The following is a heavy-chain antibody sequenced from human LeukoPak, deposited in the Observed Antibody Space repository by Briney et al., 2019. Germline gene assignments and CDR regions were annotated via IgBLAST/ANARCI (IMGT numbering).Heavy chain of an antibody. CDR2: INHSGST. CDR3: ARHATVTSFTFAH. J-gene: IGHJ4*02. D-gene: IGHD4-17*01. Sequence: SETLSLTCAVSGGSLSGYYWSWIRQPPGKGLEWIGEINHSGSTNYNSSLKSRVTISVDTSKNQFSLELNSVTAADTAVYYCARHATVTSFTFAHWGQGTLVTVSS. V-gene: IGHV4-34*01. CDR1: GGSLSGYY.